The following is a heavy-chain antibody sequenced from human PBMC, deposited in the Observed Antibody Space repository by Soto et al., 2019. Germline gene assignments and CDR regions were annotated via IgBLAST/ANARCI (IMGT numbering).Heavy chain of an antibody. Sequence: ASVKVPCKASGYTFTGYYMHWVRQAPGQGLEWMGWINPNSGGTNYAQKFQGRVTMTRDTSISTAYMELSRLRSDDTAVYYCARDYCSSTSCPNWFDPWGQGTLVTVSS. CDR2: INPNSGGT. V-gene: IGHV1-2*02. D-gene: IGHD2-2*01. CDR1: GYTFTGYY. CDR3: ARDYCSSTSCPNWFDP. J-gene: IGHJ5*02.